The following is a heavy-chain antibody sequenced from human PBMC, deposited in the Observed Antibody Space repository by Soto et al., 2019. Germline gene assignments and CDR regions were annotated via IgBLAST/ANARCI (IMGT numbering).Heavy chain of an antibody. CDR3: AKDIAAAALYYFDY. D-gene: IGHD6-13*01. Sequence: EVQLVESGGGLVQPGRSLRLSCAASGFTFDDYAMHWVRQAPGKGLEWVSGISWNSGSIGYADSVKGRFTISRDNAKNSLYLQMKSLRAEDTALYYCAKDIAAAALYYFDYWGQGTLVTVSS. J-gene: IGHJ4*02. CDR1: GFTFDDYA. CDR2: ISWNSGSI. V-gene: IGHV3-9*01.